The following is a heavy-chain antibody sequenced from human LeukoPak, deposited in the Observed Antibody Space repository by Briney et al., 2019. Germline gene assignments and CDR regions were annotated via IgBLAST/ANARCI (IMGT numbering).Heavy chain of an antibody. V-gene: IGHV1-3*03. CDR3: ARGRGTIGSNRDFYFYYYMDI. CDR1: GYTFTNYA. CDR2: INLVNGNT. J-gene: IGHJ6*03. D-gene: IGHD2-21*01. Sequence: ASVKVSCKASGYTFTNYAMHWVRLAPGQRLQWMGWINLVNGNTKYSQYFEGRVTITRDTSASTVYMELSSLRPDDMAVYYCARGRGTIGSNRDFYFYYYMDIWGNGTTVTVSS.